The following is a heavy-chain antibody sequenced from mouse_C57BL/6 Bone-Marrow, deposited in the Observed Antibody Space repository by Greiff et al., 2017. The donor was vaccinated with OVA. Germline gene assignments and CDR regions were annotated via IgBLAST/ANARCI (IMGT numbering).Heavy chain of an antibody. CDR1: GYTFTSYG. CDR2: IYPRSGNT. J-gene: IGHJ2*01. D-gene: IGHD1-1*01. CDR3: ARGIYYGSSYVRDY. V-gene: IGHV1-81*01. Sequence: VKLQESGAELARPGASVKLSCKASGYTFTSYGISWVKQRTGQGLEWIGEIYPRSGNTYYNEKFKGKATLTADKSSSTAYMELRSLTSEDSAVYFCARGIYYGSSYVRDYWGQGTTLTVSS.